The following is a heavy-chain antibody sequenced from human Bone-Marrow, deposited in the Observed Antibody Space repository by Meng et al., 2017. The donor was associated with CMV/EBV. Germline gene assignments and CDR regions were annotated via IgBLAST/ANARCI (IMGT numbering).Heavy chain of an antibody. D-gene: IGHD3-10*01. CDR2: IYYSGST. CDR3: ARAFPEGGFGELNLFDY. J-gene: IGHJ4*02. V-gene: IGHV4-39*07. Sequence: SETLSLTCTVSGGSISSSSYYWGWIRQPPGKGLEWIGSIYYSGSTYYNPSLKSRVTISVDTSKNQFSLKLNSVTAADTAVYYCARAFPEGGFGELNLFDYWGQGTLVTVSS. CDR1: GGSISSSSYY.